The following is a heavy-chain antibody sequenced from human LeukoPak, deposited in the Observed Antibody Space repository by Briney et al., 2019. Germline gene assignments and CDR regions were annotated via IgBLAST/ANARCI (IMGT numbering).Heavy chain of an antibody. Sequence: GGSLRVSCAASGVTFSDHYMSSSRQAPGERRGWGSYISSSGVTIYYADSVKGGVTISRDNATNSLYLQMNSMRAEDTAVYYCAKLGITMIGGVWGKGTTVTISS. D-gene: IGHD3-10*02. J-gene: IGHJ6*04. V-gene: IGHV3-11*04. CDR3: AKLGITMIGGV. CDR1: GVTFSDHY. CDR2: ISSSGVTI.